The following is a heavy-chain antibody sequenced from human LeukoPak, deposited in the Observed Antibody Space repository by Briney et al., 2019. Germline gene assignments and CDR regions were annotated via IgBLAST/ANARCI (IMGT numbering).Heavy chain of an antibody. Sequence: PSETLSLTCTVSGGSISSRSYYWGWIRQPPGKGLEWIGSIYYSGSTYYNPSLKSRVTISVDTSKNQFSLKLSSVTAADTAVYYCAGSYYDFWSGYPLWFDPWGQGTLVTVSS. CDR1: GGSISSRSYY. J-gene: IGHJ5*02. CDR2: IYYSGST. V-gene: IGHV4-39*01. D-gene: IGHD3-3*01. CDR3: AGSYYDFWSGYPLWFDP.